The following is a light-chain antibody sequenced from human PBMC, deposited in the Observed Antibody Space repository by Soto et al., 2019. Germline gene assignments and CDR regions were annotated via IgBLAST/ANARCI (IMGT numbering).Light chain of an antibody. V-gene: IGKV3-15*01. CDR2: GAS. CDR1: QSVSTN. CDR3: QQYHNWPVT. J-gene: IGKJ3*01. Sequence: EIVMTQSPATLSVSQGERATLSCRARQSVSTNLHWYQQKPGQAPRLLIYGASTRATGIPARFSGSGSGTELTLPISSLQSEDFAVYSCQQYHNWPVTFGPGPKVHI.